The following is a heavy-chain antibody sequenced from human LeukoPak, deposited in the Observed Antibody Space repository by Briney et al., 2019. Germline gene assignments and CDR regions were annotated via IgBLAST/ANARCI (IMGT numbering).Heavy chain of an antibody. CDR3: ARDGGGPDAFDL. CDR1: GFSFSVNS. J-gene: IGHJ3*01. D-gene: IGHD6-25*01. CDR2: ISSGSSVI. Sequence: GGSLRLSCTASGFSFSVNSMNWVRRAPGEGLEWISYISSGSSVIYYADSVKGRFTVSRDNAKNSPYLQMYSLRAEDTAVYYCARDGGGPDAFDLWGQGTMVTVSS. V-gene: IGHV3-48*04.